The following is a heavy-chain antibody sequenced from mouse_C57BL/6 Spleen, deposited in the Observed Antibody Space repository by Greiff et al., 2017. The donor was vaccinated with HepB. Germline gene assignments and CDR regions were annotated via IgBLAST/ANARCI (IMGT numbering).Heavy chain of an antibody. CDR3: ARTLSYFDV. CDR1: GFTFSDYY. Sequence: VQLKESEGGLVQPGSSMKLSCTASGFTFSDYYMAWVRQVPEKGLEWVANINYDGSSTYYLDSLKSRFIISRDNAKNILYLQMSSLKSEDTATYYCARTLSYFDVWGTGTTVTVSS. J-gene: IGHJ1*03. CDR2: INYDGSST. V-gene: IGHV5-16*01.